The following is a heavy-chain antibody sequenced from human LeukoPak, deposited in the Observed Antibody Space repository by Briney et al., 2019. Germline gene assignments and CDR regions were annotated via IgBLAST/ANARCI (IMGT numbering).Heavy chain of an antibody. D-gene: IGHD3-10*01. J-gene: IGHJ4*02. CDR2: ISYDGSNK. Sequence: RAGGSLRLSCAASGFTFSSYGMHWVRQAPGKGLEWVAVISYDGSNKYYADSVKGRFTISRDNSKNTLYLQMNSLRAEDTAVYYCAKDRLLWFGESMDYWGQGTLVTVSS. CDR1: GFTFSSYG. V-gene: IGHV3-30*18. CDR3: AKDRLLWFGESMDY.